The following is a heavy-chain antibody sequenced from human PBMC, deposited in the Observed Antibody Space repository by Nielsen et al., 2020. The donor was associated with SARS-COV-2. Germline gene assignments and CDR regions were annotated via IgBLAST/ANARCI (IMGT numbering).Heavy chain of an antibody. CDR1: GFTFSSYA. V-gene: IGHV3-30-3*01. Sequence: GGSLRLSCAASGFTFSSYAMHWVRQAPGKGLEWVAVISYDGSNKYYADSVKGRFTISRDNSKNTLYLQMNSLRAEDTALYYCASFGELLYLWGQGTLVTVSS. CDR2: ISYDGSNK. CDR3: ASFGELLYL. J-gene: IGHJ4*02. D-gene: IGHD3-10*01.